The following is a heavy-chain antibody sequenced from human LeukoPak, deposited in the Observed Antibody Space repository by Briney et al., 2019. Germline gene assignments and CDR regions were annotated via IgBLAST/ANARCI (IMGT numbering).Heavy chain of an antibody. J-gene: IGHJ5*02. CDR3: AKDLSPAAA. CDR1: GFTFSSSA. CDR2: ISNNGGYT. Sequence: PGGSLRLSCAASGFTFSSSAMSWVRQAPGKGLEWVSAISNNGGYTYYADSVQGRFTISRDNSKSTLCLQMNNLRDEDTAVYYCAKDLSPAAAWGQGTLVTVSS. D-gene: IGHD6-25*01. V-gene: IGHV3-23*01.